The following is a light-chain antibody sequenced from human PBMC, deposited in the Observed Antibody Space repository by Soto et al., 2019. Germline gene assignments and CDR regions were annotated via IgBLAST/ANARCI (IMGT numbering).Light chain of an antibody. CDR2: AAS. V-gene: IGKV1-39*01. Sequence: DIQMTQSPSSLSASVGDRVTITCRASQSISRYLNWYQQKPWKTPKLLIYAASSLQSGVPSRFSGSGSGTAFTLTISSLQPEDFATYYCQRSYSTEVTFGPGTKVDIK. J-gene: IGKJ3*01. CDR1: QSISRY. CDR3: QRSYSTEVT.